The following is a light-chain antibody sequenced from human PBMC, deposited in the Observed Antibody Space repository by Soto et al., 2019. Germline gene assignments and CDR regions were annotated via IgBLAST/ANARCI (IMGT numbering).Light chain of an antibody. CDR1: SSNVGADNY. CDR3: QSYNSSLSGWV. J-gene: IGLJ2*01. V-gene: IGLV1-40*01. Sequence: QSVLTQPPSVSGAPGQRVTISCTGSSSNVGADNYVSWYQQLPGTAPKLLIYGNSNRPSGVPYRFSGSKSGTSASLAITGLQAEDEADYYCQSYNSSLSGWVFGGGTKLTVL. CDR2: GNS.